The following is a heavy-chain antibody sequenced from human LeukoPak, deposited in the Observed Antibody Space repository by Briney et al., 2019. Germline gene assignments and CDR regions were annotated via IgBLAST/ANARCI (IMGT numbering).Heavy chain of an antibody. CDR3: AREPIYGSGSYYRAFDI. J-gene: IGHJ3*02. D-gene: IGHD3-10*01. CDR1: GGSISSYY. CDR2: IYYSGST. Sequence: SEILSLTCTVSGGSISSYYWSWIRQPPGKGLEWIGYIYYSGSTNYNPSLKSRVTISVDTSKNQFSLKLSSVTAADTAVYYCAREPIYGSGSYYRAFDIWGQGTMVTVSS. V-gene: IGHV4-59*01.